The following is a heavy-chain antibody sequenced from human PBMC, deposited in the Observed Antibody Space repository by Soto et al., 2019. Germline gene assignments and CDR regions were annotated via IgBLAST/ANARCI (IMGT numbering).Heavy chain of an antibody. CDR1: GFTFSDYA. CDR2: ISATGGNI. D-gene: IGHD3-16*01. V-gene: IGHV3-23*01. Sequence: EVQLLESGGGLARPGGSLRLSCVASGFTFSDYAMTWVRQAPGKGLEWVATISATGGNIEYTDSLKGRFTISRDNSQNTPYLQLNGLTSDDTAVHYCAKVAGGLGYFYLWGRGTLVTVSS. CDR3: AKVAGGLGYFYL. J-gene: IGHJ2*01.